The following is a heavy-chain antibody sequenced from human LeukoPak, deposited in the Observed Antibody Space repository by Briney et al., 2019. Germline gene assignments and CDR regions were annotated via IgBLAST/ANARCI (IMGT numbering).Heavy chain of an antibody. V-gene: IGHV4-59*08. Sequence: SETLSLTCTVSGDSISRYYWGWIRQPPGKGLEWIGYVYYSGSTQYNPSLNSRVTISVATSKKQFSPRLTSVTAADTAVYYCARSGYAFGADAFDIWGQGAMVAVPS. CDR1: GDSISRYY. CDR2: VYYSGST. CDR3: ARSGYAFGADAFDI. D-gene: IGHD3-16*01. J-gene: IGHJ3*02.